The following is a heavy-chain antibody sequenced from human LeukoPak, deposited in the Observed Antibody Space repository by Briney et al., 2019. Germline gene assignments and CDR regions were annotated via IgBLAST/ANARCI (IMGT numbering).Heavy chain of an antibody. D-gene: IGHD3-22*01. CDR3: ARERWDYYDSSGYLNWFDP. J-gene: IGHJ5*02. CDR1: GFTFSSYW. V-gene: IGHV3-7*01. CDR2: IKQDGSEK. Sequence: PGGSLRLSCAASGFTFSSYWMSWVRQAPGKGLEWVANIKQDGSEKYYVDSVKGRFTISRDNAKNSLYLQMNSLRAKDTAVYYCARERWDYYDSSGYLNWFDPWGQGTLVTVSS.